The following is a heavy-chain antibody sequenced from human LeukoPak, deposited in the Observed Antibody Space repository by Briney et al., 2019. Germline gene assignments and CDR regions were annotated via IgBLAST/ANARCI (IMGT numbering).Heavy chain of an antibody. CDR1: GGSISSYY. CDR3: ARLTGRIDAFDI. CDR2: IYYSGST. D-gene: IGHD7-27*01. J-gene: IGHJ3*02. Sequence: PSETLSLTCTVSGGSISSYYWSWIRQPPGKGLEWIGSIYYSGSTYYNPSLKSRVTISVDTSKNQFSLKLSSVTAADTAVYYCARLTGRIDAFDIWGQGTMVTVSS. V-gene: IGHV4-59*05.